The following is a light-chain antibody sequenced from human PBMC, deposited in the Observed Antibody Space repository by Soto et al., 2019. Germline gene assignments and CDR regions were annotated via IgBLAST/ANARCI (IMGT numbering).Light chain of an antibody. CDR3: QKYGSSPRT. CDR1: QSVSSNY. J-gene: IGKJ1*01. V-gene: IGKV3-20*01. CDR2: GAS. Sequence: EIVLTQSPGILSLSPGERATLSCRASQSVSSNYLAWYQQKPGQAPRFLIYGASSRATGIPDRFSGSGSGTDFTLTITRLEPEDFAVYYCQKYGSSPRTFGQGTKVEIK.